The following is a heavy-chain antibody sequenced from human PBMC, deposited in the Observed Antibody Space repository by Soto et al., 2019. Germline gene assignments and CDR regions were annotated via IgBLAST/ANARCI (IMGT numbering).Heavy chain of an antibody. CDR1: GGSISSDGNY. Sequence: QVQLQESGPGLVKSSQTLSLTCTVSGGSISSDGNYWSWIRQHPGKGLEWIGYIYYRGSTNYNPSLRSRVTISVDTSKNQFSRKLNSVTAADTAVYYCARARMVRGIIYYYGMDVWGQGTTVTVSS. D-gene: IGHD3-10*01. CDR2: IYYRGST. CDR3: ARARMVRGIIYYYGMDV. V-gene: IGHV4-31*03. J-gene: IGHJ6*02.